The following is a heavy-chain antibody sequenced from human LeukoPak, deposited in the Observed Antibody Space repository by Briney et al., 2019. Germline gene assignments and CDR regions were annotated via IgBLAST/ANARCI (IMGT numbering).Heavy chain of an antibody. CDR2: IYYSGST. D-gene: IGHD1-26*01. J-gene: IGHJ4*02. Sequence: PSQTLSLTCAVSGGSISSGGYSWSWIRQPPGKGLEWIGYIYYSGSTYYNPSLKSRVTISVDTSKNQFSLKLSSVTAADTAVYYCARGSDSGSYYPYWGQGTLVTVSS. CDR3: ARGSDSGSYYPY. V-gene: IGHV4-30-4*07. CDR1: GGSISSGGYS.